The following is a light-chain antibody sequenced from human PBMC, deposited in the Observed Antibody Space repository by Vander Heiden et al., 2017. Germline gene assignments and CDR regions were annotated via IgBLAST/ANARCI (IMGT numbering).Light chain of an antibody. V-gene: IGKV1-39*01. J-gene: IGKJ1*01. CDR1: STINTY. CDR3: QQSDSALWT. Sequence: DIQMTQHPSYLSASVGDKVTSTFRASSTINTYLNWYQQKAGKVPQLLIYSASSFQDGVPSMFSGSSSGTEFTLTIIGLQPEDFATYYCQQSDSALWTFGQGTKVEIK. CDR2: SAS.